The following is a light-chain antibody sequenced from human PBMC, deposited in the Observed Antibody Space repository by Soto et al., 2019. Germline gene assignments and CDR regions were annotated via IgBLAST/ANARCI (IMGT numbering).Light chain of an antibody. CDR2: DNN. Sequence: QSVLTQPPSVSAAPGQKVTISCSGSSSNIGNNYVSWYQQLPGTAPKLLSYDNNKRPSGIPDRFSGSKSGTSATLGITGLQTGEEADYYCGTWDSSLSAGVFGGGTKVTVL. V-gene: IGLV1-51*01. CDR3: GTWDSSLSAGV. CDR1: SSNIGNNY. J-gene: IGLJ2*01.